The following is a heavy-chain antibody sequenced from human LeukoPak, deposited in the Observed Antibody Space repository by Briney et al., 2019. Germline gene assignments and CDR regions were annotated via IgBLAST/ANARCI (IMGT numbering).Heavy chain of an antibody. Sequence: NASETLSLTCTVSGGSISSYYWSWIRQPPGKGLEWIGYIYYSGSTNYNPSLKSRVTISVDTSKNQFSLKLSSVTAADTAVYYCARRGPPRTLLRGVKSGWFDPWGQGTLVTVSS. J-gene: IGHJ5*02. CDR2: IYYSGST. V-gene: IGHV4-59*12. CDR1: GGSISSYY. CDR3: ARRGPPRTLLRGVKSGWFDP. D-gene: IGHD3-10*01.